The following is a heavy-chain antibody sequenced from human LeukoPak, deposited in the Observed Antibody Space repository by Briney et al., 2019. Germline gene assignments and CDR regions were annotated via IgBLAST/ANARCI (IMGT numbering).Heavy chain of an antibody. J-gene: IGHJ4*02. V-gene: IGHV3-30*02. Sequence: GGSLRLSCAASGFTFSSYGMHWVRQAPGKGLEWVAFIRYDGSNKYYADSVKGRFTISRDDSKNTLYLQMNSLRAEDTAVYYCAKDQSEQLIIDYWGQGTLVTVSS. CDR2: IRYDGSNK. CDR3: AKDQSEQLIIDY. D-gene: IGHD6-6*01. CDR1: GFTFSSYG.